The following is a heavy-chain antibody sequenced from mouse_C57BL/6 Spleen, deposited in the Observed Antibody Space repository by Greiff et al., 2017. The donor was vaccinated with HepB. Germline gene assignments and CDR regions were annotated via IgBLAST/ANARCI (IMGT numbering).Heavy chain of an antibody. CDR1: GFTFSDYG. CDR3: ARNYYDYDRYFDV. J-gene: IGHJ1*03. D-gene: IGHD2-4*01. V-gene: IGHV5-17*01. Sequence: EVNLVESGGGLVKPGGSLKLSCAASGFTFSDYGMHWVRQAPEKGLEWVAYISSGSSTIYYADTVKGRFTISRDNAKNTLFLQMTSLRSEDTAMYYCARNYYDYDRYFDVWGTGTTVTVSS. CDR2: ISSGSSTI.